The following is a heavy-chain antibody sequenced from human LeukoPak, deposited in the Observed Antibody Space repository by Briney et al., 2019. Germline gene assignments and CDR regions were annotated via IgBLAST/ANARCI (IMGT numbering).Heavy chain of an antibody. CDR2: INLDGSQK. CDR1: GFTFSSYS. CDR3: ARKRPNYFDY. V-gene: IGHV3-7*01. Sequence: GGSLRLSCATSGFTFSSYSFIWVRQAPGKGPEWVANINLDGSQKYYVDSVKGRFTISRDNAENSLYLQMNSLRAEDTALYYCARKRPNYFDYWGQGTLVTVSS. J-gene: IGHJ4*02.